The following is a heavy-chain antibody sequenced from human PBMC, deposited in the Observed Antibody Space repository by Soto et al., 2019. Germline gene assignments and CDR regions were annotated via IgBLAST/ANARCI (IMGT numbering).Heavy chain of an antibody. CDR3: GLTRGNYYFYYGMDV. CDR2: ISSSSSTI. Sequence: GGSLRLSCAASGFTFTSYSMNWVRQAAGKGLEWVSYISSSSSTIYYADSVKGRFTISRDNAKNSLYLQMNSLRDEDTAVYYCGLTRGNYYFYYGMDVWGQGTTVTVS. J-gene: IGHJ6*02. D-gene: IGHD3-10*01. V-gene: IGHV3-48*02. CDR1: GFTFTSYS.